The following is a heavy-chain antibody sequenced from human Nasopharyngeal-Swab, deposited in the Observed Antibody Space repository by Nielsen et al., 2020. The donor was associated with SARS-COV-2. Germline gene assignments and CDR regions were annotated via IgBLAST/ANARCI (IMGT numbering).Heavy chain of an antibody. CDR3: ARDGGYGYWYFDL. Sequence: GESLKISCAASGFTFSTSWMHWVRHAQGKGLVWVSRISSDGKTIDYAASVKGRFTISRDNTKSTLYLQVNSLRAEDTAVYYCARDGGYGYWYFDLWGRGTLVTVSS. D-gene: IGHD3-16*01. CDR1: GFTFSTSW. CDR2: ISSDGKTI. J-gene: IGHJ2*01. V-gene: IGHV3-74*01.